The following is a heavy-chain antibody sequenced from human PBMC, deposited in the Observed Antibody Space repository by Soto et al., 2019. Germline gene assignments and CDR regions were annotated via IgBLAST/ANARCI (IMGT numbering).Heavy chain of an antibody. V-gene: IGHV1-8*01. D-gene: IGHD3-16*02. J-gene: IGHJ4*02. CDR2: MNPNSGNT. CDR3: ARGPRCMITFGGVIPQDY. Sequence: QVQLVQSGAEVKKPGASVKVSCKASGYTFTSYDINWVRQATGQGLEWMGWMNPNSGNTGYAQKFQGRVTMTRNTYISTAYMELGSLRSEDTAVYYCARGPRCMITFGGVIPQDYWGQGTLVTVSS. CDR1: GYTFTSYD.